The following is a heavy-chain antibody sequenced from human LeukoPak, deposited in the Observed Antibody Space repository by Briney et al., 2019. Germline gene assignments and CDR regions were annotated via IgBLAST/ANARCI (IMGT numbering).Heavy chain of an antibody. CDR2: IYTSGST. CDR3: ARVVYDSSGYYCYFDY. V-gene: IGHV4-4*07. CDR1: GGSISSYY. D-gene: IGHD3-22*01. J-gene: IGHJ4*02. Sequence: SETLSLTCTVSGGSISSYYWSWIRQPAGKGLEWIGRIYTSGSTNYNPSLKSRVTISVDKSKNQFSLKLSSVTAADTAVYYCARVVYDSSGYYCYFDYWGQGTLVTVSS.